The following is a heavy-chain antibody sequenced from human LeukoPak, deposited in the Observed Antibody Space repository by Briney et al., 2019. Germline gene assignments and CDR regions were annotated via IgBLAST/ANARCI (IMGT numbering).Heavy chain of an antibody. CDR3: AKQLGYCSDGSCYFPY. CDR1: GFTFGDYA. J-gene: IGHJ4*02. Sequence: GGSLRLSCTASGFTFGDYALSWVRQAPGKGLEWVSAISNNGGYTYYADSVQGRFTISRDNSKSTLCLQMNSLRAEDTAVYYCAKQLGYCSDGSCYFPYWGQGTLVTVSS. D-gene: IGHD2-15*01. V-gene: IGHV3-23*01. CDR2: ISNNGGYT.